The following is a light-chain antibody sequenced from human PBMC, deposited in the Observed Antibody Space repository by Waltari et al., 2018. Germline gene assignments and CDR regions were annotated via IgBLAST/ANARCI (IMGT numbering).Light chain of an antibody. V-gene: IGKV4-1*01. CDR3: QQYYSTPYT. CDR1: QSILYSSNNKNY. CDR2: WAS. Sequence: DIVMTQSPDSLAVSLGERATINCKSSQSILYSSNNKNYLAWYQQKPGQPPKLLIYWASTREDGVPDRFSGSGSGTDFTLTIGSLQAEDVAVYYCQQYYSTPYTFGQGTKLEIK. J-gene: IGKJ2*01.